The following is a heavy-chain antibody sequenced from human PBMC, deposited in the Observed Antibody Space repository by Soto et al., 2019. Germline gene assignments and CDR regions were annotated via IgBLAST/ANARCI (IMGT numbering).Heavy chain of an antibody. V-gene: IGHV3-21*01. CDR1: GFTFSSYS. CDR2: ISSSSSYI. Sequence: PGGSLRLSCAASGFTFSSYSMNWVRQAPGKGLEWVSSISSSSSYIYYADSVKGRFTISRDNAKNSLYLQMNSLRAEDTAVYYCARDQGSSRYGMDVWGQGTTVTVSS. D-gene: IGHD3-10*01. CDR3: ARDQGSSRYGMDV. J-gene: IGHJ6*02.